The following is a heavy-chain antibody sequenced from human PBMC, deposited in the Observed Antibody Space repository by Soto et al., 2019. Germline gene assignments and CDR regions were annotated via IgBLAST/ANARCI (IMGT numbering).Heavy chain of an antibody. V-gene: IGHV1-2*02. CDR2: INPNNGDT. CDR1: GYTFTAYY. J-gene: IGHJ6*02. CDR3: ARETGHCSGGSCYYGMDV. D-gene: IGHD2-15*01. Sequence: ASVKVSCKASGYTFTAYYIHWVRQAPGQGLEWMGWINPNNGDTKYAQKFQGRVTMTRDTSISTAYMELSSLTSDDTAVYYCARETGHCSGGSCYYGMDVWGQGTTVTVSS.